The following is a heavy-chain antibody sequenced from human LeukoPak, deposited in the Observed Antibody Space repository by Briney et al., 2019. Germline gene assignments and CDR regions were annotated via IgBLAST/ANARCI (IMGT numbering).Heavy chain of an antibody. Sequence: PGRSLRLSCAASGFTFDDYAMHWVRQAPGEGLEWVSGISWNSGSIGYADSVKGRFTISRDNAKNSLYLQMNSLRAEDTALYYCAKDNSITIVRGVIGAFDIWGQGTMVTVSS. CDR2: ISWNSGSI. D-gene: IGHD3-10*01. V-gene: IGHV3-9*01. CDR1: GFTFDDYA. CDR3: AKDNSITIVRGVIGAFDI. J-gene: IGHJ3*02.